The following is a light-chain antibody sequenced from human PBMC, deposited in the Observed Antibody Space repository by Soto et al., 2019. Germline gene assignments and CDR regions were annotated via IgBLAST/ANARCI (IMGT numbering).Light chain of an antibody. V-gene: IGKV1-27*01. CDR2: AAS. CDR1: QGISNY. J-gene: IGKJ3*01. CDR3: EKYNSAPPFT. Sequence: IPMTQSPSSLSASVGDRVTITCRASQGISNYLAWYQQKPGKVPKLLIYAASTLQSGVPSRFSGSGSGTDFTLTISSLQPEDVATYYCEKYNSAPPFTFGPGTKVDIK.